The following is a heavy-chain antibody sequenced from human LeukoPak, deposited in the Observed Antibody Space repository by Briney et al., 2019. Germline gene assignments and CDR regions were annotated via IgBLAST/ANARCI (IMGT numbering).Heavy chain of an antibody. D-gene: IGHD3-22*01. J-gene: IGHJ4*02. CDR2: IYYSGST. CDR1: GGFISSSSYY. CDR3: ARLTDYYDSSGPTGY. V-gene: IGHV4-39*01. Sequence: SETLCLTCTVSGGFISSSSYYWGWIRQPPGKGLEWIGSIYYSGSTYYNPSLKSRVTISVDTSKNQFSLKLSSVTAADTAVYYCARLTDYYDSSGPTGYWGQGTLVTVSS.